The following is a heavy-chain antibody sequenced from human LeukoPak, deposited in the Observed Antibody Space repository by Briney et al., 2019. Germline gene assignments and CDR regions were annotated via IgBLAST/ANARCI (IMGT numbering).Heavy chain of an antibody. CDR3: ARGRYQLPHRYYYYGMDV. V-gene: IGHV1-46*01. D-gene: IGHD2-2*01. J-gene: IGHJ6*02. CDR1: GYTFTSYY. CDR2: INPSGGST. Sequence: ASVKVSCKASGYTFTSYYMHWVRQAPGQGLEWMGIINPSGGSTSYAQKFQGRVTMTRDTSTSTVYMELSSLRSEDTAVYYCARGRYQLPHRYYYYGMDVWGQGTTVTVSS.